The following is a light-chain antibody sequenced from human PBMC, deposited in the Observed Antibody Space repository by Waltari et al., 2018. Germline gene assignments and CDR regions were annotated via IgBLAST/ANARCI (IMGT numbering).Light chain of an antibody. V-gene: IGLV1-47*01. J-gene: IGLJ2*01. CDR3: ASWDGSLGGVI. CDR2: RNN. CDR1: NSNIGNNY. Sequence: QSVLSQPPSASGTPGPRVTIPCSGTNSNIGNNYVYWYHQLPGTAPELLIYRNNQRPSGFPDRFSGSKSGTSASLAISGLRSEDEAHYYCASWDGSLGGVIFGGGTKLTVL.